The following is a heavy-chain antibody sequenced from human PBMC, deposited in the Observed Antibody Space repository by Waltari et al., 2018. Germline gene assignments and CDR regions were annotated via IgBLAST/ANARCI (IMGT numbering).Heavy chain of an antibody. D-gene: IGHD6-13*01. J-gene: IGHJ4*02. CDR2: INPNSGGT. CDR1: GGTFSSYA. V-gene: IGHV1-2*06. Sequence: QVQLVQSGAEVKKPGSSVKVSCKASGGTFSSYAISWVRQAPGQGLEWMGRINPNSGGTNYAKKFQGRGTMTRDTSISTAYMELSRLGSDDTAVYYCARVGVAAAADYWGQGTLVTVSS. CDR3: ARVGVAAAADY.